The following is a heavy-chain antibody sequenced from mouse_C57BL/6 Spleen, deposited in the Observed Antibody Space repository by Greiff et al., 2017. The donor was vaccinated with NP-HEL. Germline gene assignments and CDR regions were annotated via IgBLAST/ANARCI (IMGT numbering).Heavy chain of an antibody. CDR2: IDPSDSYT. J-gene: IGHJ4*01. D-gene: IGHD1-1*01. V-gene: IGHV1-69*01. CDR1: GYTFTSYW. Sequence: QVQLQQSGAELVMPGASVKLSCKASGYTFTSYWMHWVKQRPGQGLEWIGEIDPSDSYTNYNQKFKGKSTLTVDKSSSTAYMQLSSLTSEDSAVYYCAIKLRVYAMDYWGKGTTVTVSS. CDR3: AIKLRVYAMDY.